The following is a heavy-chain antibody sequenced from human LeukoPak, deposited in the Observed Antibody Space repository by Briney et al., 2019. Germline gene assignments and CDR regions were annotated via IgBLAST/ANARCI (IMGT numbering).Heavy chain of an antibody. CDR2: ISYDGSNK. Sequence: PGGSLRLSCAASGFTFSSYAMHWVRQAPGKGLEWVAVISYDGSNKYYADSVKGRFTISRDNSKNTLYLQMNSLRAEDTAVYYCARDNDYGDYPDAFDIWGQGTMVTVS. J-gene: IGHJ3*02. V-gene: IGHV3-30-3*01. CDR1: GFTFSSYA. D-gene: IGHD4-17*01. CDR3: ARDNDYGDYPDAFDI.